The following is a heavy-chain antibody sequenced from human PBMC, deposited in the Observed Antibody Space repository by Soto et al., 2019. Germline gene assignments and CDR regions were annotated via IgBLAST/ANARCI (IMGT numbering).Heavy chain of an antibody. CDR1: GASINSVDYY. CDR2: IYYSGST. CDR3: ARILITYYRLHX. Sequence: KPSETLSLTFTVSGASINSVDYYWSWIRQPPGKGVEWVGHIYYSGSTYYNPSPKSRAGISVHSSKSQVSLKLTSVTAADTAVYFCARILITYYRLHXWGQGALVTVSX. V-gene: IGHV4-30-4*01. D-gene: IGHD3-10*01. J-gene: IGHJ4*02.